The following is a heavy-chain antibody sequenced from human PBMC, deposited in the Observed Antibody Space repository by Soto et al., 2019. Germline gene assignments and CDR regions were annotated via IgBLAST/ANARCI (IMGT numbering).Heavy chain of an antibody. CDR2: IYHSGST. D-gene: IGHD3-22*01. CDR1: GASMTSYF. CDR3: ARDRYYDSTGYYDY. V-gene: IGHV4-59*01. J-gene: IGHJ4*02. Sequence: SETLSLTCAVSGASMTSYFWSWIRQPPGKGLEWIGYIYHSGSTKYNPTLKSRVTISVDTSKNQFSLKLRSVTAADTAVYYCARDRYYDSTGYYDYWGQGSLVTVSS.